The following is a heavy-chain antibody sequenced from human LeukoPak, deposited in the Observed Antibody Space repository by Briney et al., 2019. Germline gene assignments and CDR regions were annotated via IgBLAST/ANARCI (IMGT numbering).Heavy chain of an antibody. CDR1: GFTVNNNY. CDR2: ISGSGGST. Sequence: GGSLRLSCAASGFTVNNNYMSWVRQAPGKGLEWVSAISGSGGSTYYADSVKGRFTISRDNSKNTLYLQMNSLRAEDTAVYYCANRMLHTDYDAFDIWGQGTMVTVSS. CDR3: ANRMLHTDYDAFDI. D-gene: IGHD2-15*01. J-gene: IGHJ3*02. V-gene: IGHV3-23*01.